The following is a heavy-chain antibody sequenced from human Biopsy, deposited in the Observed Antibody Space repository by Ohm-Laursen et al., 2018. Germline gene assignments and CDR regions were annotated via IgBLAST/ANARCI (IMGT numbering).Heavy chain of an antibody. CDR1: GYTFISYD. J-gene: IGHJ4*02. Sequence: ASVKVSCKASGYTFISYDIDWVRQATGQGLEWMGWMNPNSGNTGYAQKLQGRVTMTTDTSTNTAYMELRSLRSDDTALYYCAREGTSVTFFGKISDYYFDFWGPGTVVTVSS. D-gene: IGHD3-3*01. V-gene: IGHV1-8*01. CDR2: MNPNSGNT. CDR3: AREGTSVTFFGKISDYYFDF.